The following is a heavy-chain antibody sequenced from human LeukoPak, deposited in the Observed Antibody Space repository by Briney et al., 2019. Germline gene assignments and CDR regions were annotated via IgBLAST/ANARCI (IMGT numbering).Heavy chain of an antibody. J-gene: IGHJ1*01. Sequence: GGSLRLSCVASGFTFRNYWMSWLRQAPGKGPEGVANTNQDGSEKYYLDSVKGRFTISRDNAKNSLYLQMNRLRDEDTAVYYCARELVVGPAEYFQDWGQGTLVTVSS. CDR3: ARELVVGPAEYFQD. CDR1: GFTFRNYW. V-gene: IGHV3-7*01. CDR2: TNQDGSEK. D-gene: IGHD2-8*02.